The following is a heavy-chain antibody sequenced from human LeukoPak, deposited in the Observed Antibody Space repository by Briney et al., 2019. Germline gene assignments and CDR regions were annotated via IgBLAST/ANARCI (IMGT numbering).Heavy chain of an antibody. CDR1: GGSFSGYY. CDR2: INHSGST. D-gene: IGHD6-13*01. V-gene: IGHV4-34*01. Sequence: NPSETLSLTCAVYGGSFSGYYWSWIRQPPGKGLEWIGEINHSGSTNYNPSLKSRVTISVDTSKNQFSLKLSSVTAADTAVYYCAIKGGYSSSWLDYWGQGTLVTVSS. CDR3: AIKGGYSSSWLDY. J-gene: IGHJ4*02.